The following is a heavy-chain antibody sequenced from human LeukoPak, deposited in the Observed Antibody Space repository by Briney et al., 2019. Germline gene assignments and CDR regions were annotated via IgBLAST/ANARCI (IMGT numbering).Heavy chain of an antibody. J-gene: IGHJ5*01. V-gene: IGHV6-1*01. Sequence: SQTLSLTCGISGDSVSSNDAAWSWIRQSPSRGLEWLGRTFYRSKWHYDYAPSVRSRITINPDTSKSQFSLQLDSVTPEDTAVYYCAREVAIIRGVRNWFDSWGPGILVTVSS. CDR2: TFYRSKWHY. CDR3: AREVAIIRGVRNWFDS. D-gene: IGHD3-10*01. CDR1: GDSVSSNDAA.